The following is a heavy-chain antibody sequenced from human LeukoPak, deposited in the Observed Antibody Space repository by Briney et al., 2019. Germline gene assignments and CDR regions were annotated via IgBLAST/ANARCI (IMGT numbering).Heavy chain of an antibody. CDR1: GGSFSGYY. CDR2: INHSGST. CDR3: ARGLYRYCSSTNCYNYWFDP. V-gene: IGHV4-34*01. Sequence: SETLSLTCAVYGGSFSGYYWSWIRQPPGKGRELIGEINHSGSTNYNPSLKSQVTISVDKSKNQFSLKLSSVTAADTAVYYCARGLYRYCSSTNCYNYWFDPWGQGTLVTVSS. J-gene: IGHJ5*02. D-gene: IGHD2-2*02.